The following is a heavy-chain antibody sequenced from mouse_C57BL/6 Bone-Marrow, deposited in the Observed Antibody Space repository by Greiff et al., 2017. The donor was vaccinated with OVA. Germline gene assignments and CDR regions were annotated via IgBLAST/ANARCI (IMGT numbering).Heavy chain of an antibody. CDR3: ARMPDYYGSSPWYFDV. V-gene: IGHV8-8*01. D-gene: IGHD1-1*01. Sequence: QVQLKESGPGILQPSQTLSLTCSFSGFSLSTFGMGVGWIRQPSGKGLEWLAHIWWDDDKYYNPALKSRLTISKDTSKNQVFLKIANVDTADTATYYCARMPDYYGSSPWYFDVWGTGTTVTVSS. CDR1: GFSLSTFGMG. CDR2: IWWDDDK. J-gene: IGHJ1*03.